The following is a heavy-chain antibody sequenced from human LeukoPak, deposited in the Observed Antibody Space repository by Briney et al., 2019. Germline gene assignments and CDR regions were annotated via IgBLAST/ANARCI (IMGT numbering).Heavy chain of an antibody. J-gene: IGHJ4*02. V-gene: IGHV4-61*09. CDR2: IYSSGST. CDR3: AREAYYDSSGYSRIDY. CDR1: GGSISSDNYY. Sequence: TLSLTCTVSGGSISSDNYYWSWIRQPAGKGLEWIGHIYSSGSTHFNPSLKSRVTISIDMSKNQFSLKLSSVTAADTAVYYCAREAYYDSSGYSRIDYWGQGTLVTVSS. D-gene: IGHD3-22*01.